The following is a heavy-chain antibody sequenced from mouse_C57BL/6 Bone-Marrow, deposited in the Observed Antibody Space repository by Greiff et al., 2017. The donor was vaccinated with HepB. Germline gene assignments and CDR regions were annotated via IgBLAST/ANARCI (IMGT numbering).Heavy chain of an antibody. CDR3: ARCSPYYYAMDY. CDR1: GFTFSDYG. CDR2: ISSGSSTI. Sequence: EVKVVESGGGLVKPGGSLKLSCAASGFTFSDYGMHWVRQAPEKGLEWVAYISSGSSTIYYADTVKGRFTISRDNAKNTLFLQMTSLRSEDTAMYYCARCSPYYYAMDYWGQGTSVTVSS. V-gene: IGHV5-17*01. J-gene: IGHJ4*01.